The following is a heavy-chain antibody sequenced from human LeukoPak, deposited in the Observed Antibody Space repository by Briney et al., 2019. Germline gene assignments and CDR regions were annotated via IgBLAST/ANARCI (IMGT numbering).Heavy chain of an antibody. CDR2: IYSGGST. J-gene: IGHJ4*02. D-gene: IGHD6-19*01. Sequence: GGSLRLSCAASGFTLSSNYMSWVRQAPGKGLEWVSVIYSGGSTYYSDSVEVIFTISRDNSKNTLYLQMKSLRAEDTAVYYCARAPAVAGLDYFDYWGQGTLVTVSS. CDR3: ARAPAVAGLDYFDY. CDR1: GFTLSSNY. V-gene: IGHV3-66*01.